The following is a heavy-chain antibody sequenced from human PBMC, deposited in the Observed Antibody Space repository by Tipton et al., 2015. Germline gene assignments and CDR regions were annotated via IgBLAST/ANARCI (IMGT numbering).Heavy chain of an antibody. CDR1: GGSFSGYY. CDR2: INHSGSS. J-gene: IGHJ6*02. V-gene: IGHV4-34*01. Sequence: TLSLTCAVYGGSFSGYYWSWIRQPPGKGLEWIGEINHSGSSNYNPSLMSRLTISVDKSKNQFSLKLSSVTAADTAVYFCARDGRYDILTGHSHQYGMDVWGQGTTVTVSS. CDR3: ARDGRYDILTGHSHQYGMDV. D-gene: IGHD3-9*01.